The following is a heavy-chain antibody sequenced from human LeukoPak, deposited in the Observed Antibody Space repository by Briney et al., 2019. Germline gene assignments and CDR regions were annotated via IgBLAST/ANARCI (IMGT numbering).Heavy chain of an antibody. J-gene: IGHJ6*03. V-gene: IGHV1-2*02. CDR3: ARGAAGYGDYGYYYYYMDV. CDR1: GYSFIGYY. CDR2: INPNSGGT. D-gene: IGHD4-17*01. Sequence: GASVKVSCKASGYSFIGYYMYWVRQAPGQGLEWMGWINPNSGGTNYAQKFQGRVTITRNTSISTAYMELSSLRSEDTAVYYCARGAAGYGDYGYYYYYMDVWGKGTTVTVSS.